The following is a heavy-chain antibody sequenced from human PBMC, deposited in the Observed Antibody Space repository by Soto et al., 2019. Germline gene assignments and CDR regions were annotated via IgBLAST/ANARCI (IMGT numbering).Heavy chain of an antibody. CDR1: GFTFSSYG. CDR2: ISYDGSNK. J-gene: IGHJ4*02. CDR3: AKPGEDSSGYYGRWYFDY. V-gene: IGHV3-30*18. D-gene: IGHD3-22*01. Sequence: GGSLRLSCAASGFTFSSYGMHWVRQAPGKGLEWVAVISYDGSNKYYADSVKGRFTISRDNSKNTLYLQMNSLRAEDTAVYYRAKPGEDSSGYYGRWYFDYWGQGTLVTVSS.